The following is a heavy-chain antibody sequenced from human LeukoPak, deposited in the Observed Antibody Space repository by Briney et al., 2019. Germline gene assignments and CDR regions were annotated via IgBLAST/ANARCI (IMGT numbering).Heavy chain of an antibody. D-gene: IGHD2-21*02. V-gene: IGHV3-21*01. J-gene: IGHJ4*02. CDR3: AGVGRGDSSPFDY. Sequence: TGGSLRLSCAASGFTFSSYSMNWVRQAPGKGLEWVSSISSSSSYIYYADSVKGRFTISRDNAKNSLYLQMNSLRAEDTAVYYCAGVGRGDSSPFDYWGQGTLVTVSS. CDR1: GFTFSSYS. CDR2: ISSSSSYI.